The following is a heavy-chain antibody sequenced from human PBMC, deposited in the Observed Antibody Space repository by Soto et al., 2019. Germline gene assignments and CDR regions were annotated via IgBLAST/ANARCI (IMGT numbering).Heavy chain of an antibody. Sequence: GGSLRLSCAASGFTFSSYSMNWVRQAPGKGLEWVSSIGRSGSYLCYADSLKGRLTISRDNAKNSLYLQMSSLTAGDTAVYYCARAQWIQQWTIDSWGQGTLVTVSS. J-gene: IGHJ4*02. D-gene: IGHD5-18*01. V-gene: IGHV3-21*01. CDR1: GFTFSSYS. CDR2: IGRSGSYL. CDR3: ARAQWIQQWTIDS.